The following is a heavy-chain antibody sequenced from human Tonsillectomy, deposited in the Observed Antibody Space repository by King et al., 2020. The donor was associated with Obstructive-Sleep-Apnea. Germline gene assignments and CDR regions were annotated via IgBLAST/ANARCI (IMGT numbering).Heavy chain of an antibody. J-gene: IGHJ4*02. CDR1: GFTFSTYG. CDR3: ANAPDYYDSSGYPPFDY. Sequence: VQLVESGGGVVQPGRSLRLSCAASGFTFSTYGMRWVRQAPGKGLEWGAVISYDGSNKYYADSVKGRFTISRDNSKNTLYLHMNSLRTEDTAVYYCANAPDYYDSSGYPPFDYWGQGTLVTVSS. V-gene: IGHV3-30*18. D-gene: IGHD3-22*01. CDR2: ISYDGSNK.